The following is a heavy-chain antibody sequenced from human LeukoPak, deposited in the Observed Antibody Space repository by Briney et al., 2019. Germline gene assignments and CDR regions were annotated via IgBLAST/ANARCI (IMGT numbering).Heavy chain of an antibody. CDR3: ARARRWGNSSSTKFGVFDP. CDR1: DYTFTSYS. V-gene: IGHV1-18*01. CDR2: ISAYNGNT. Sequence: GASVKVSSMACDYTFTSYSISRVRHRPGQGLEWVGWISAYNGNTNYAQKLQGRVTMTTDTSTSTAYMELRSLRSDDTAVYYCARARRWGNSSSTKFGVFDPWGQGTLVTVSS. J-gene: IGHJ5*02. D-gene: IGHD6-6*01.